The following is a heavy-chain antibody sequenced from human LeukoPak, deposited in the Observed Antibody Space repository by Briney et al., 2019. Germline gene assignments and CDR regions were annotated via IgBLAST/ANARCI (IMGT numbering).Heavy chain of an antibody. D-gene: IGHD7-27*01. CDR1: GFTFSSYS. CDR3: ATLEKNWGLNY. J-gene: IGHJ4*02. V-gene: IGHV3-21*01. Sequence: GGSLRLSCAASGFTFSSYSMNWVRQAPGRGLEWVSSISSTFSYIYYADSVKGRFTISRDNAKNSLYLQMNSLRAEDTAVYYCATLEKNWGLNYWGQGTLVTVSS. CDR2: ISSTFSYI.